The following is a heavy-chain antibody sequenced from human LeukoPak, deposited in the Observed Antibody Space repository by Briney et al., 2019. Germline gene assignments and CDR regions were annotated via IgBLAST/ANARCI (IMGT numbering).Heavy chain of an antibody. CDR1: GFTFSSYW. J-gene: IGHJ6*03. Sequence: PGGSLRLSCAASGFTFSSYWMSWVRQAPGKGLDWVANIKQDGSEKYYVDSVKGRFTISKDNAKKSLYLQMNSLRAQDTAVYYCARGVVPAAVNYYYYYYMDVWGKGTTVTVSS. CDR2: IKQDGSEK. V-gene: IGHV3-7*04. CDR3: ARGVVPAAVNYYYYYYMDV. D-gene: IGHD2-2*01.